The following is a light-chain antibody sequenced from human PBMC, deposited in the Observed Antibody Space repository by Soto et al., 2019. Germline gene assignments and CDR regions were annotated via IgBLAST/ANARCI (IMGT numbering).Light chain of an antibody. J-gene: IGLJ1*01. Sequence: QSVLTQPPSVSGTPGQRVTISCSGSSSNIGSNSVYWYQQLPGTAPKLLIYRNSQRPSGVPDRFSGSKSGTSASLAISGLRSEDEADYYCAAWDDSLSGYVFGTGTKVTVL. CDR2: RNS. CDR1: SSNIGSNS. V-gene: IGLV1-47*01. CDR3: AAWDDSLSGYV.